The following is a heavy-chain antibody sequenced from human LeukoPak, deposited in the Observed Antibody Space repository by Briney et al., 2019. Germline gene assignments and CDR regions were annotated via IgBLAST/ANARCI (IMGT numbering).Heavy chain of an antibody. CDR1: GYTFTGHY. CDR3: ARDNSLDSSAYYYSSPYFDY. CDR2: INPTSGVT. V-gene: IGHV1-2*02. D-gene: IGHD3-22*01. Sequence: ASVKVSCKASGYTFTGHYMHWVRQAPGQGLEWMGWINPTSGVTNYAQKFQGRVTTTRDTSNSTAYMELSRLGSDGTAVYYCARDNSLDSSAYYYSSPYFDYWGQGTLVTVSS. J-gene: IGHJ4*02.